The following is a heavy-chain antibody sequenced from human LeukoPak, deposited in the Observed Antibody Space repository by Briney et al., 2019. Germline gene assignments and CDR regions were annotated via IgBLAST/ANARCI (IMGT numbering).Heavy chain of an antibody. D-gene: IGHD2-15*01. Sequence: ASVKVSCKASGYPLSNYGITWVRQAPGQGLEWMGWIIAYNGNIHYAQKVQGRVTMTTDISTSTAYMELRSLRSDDTAVYYCARVVVVAATRGTWYFDLWGRGTLVTVSS. J-gene: IGHJ2*01. CDR2: IIAYNGNI. CDR1: GYPLSNYG. CDR3: ARVVVVAATRGTWYFDL. V-gene: IGHV1-18*01.